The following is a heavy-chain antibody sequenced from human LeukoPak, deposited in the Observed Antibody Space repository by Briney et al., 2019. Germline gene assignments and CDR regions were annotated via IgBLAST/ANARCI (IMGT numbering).Heavy chain of an antibody. CDR1: GGTFSSYA. J-gene: IGHJ3*02. V-gene: IGHV1-69*04. CDR3: ARDGLYCTNGVCSSDI. CDR2: IIPILGIA. Sequence: SVKVSCKASGGTFSSYAISWVRQAPGQGLEWMGRIIPILGIANYAQKFQGRVTITADKSTSTVYMELTSLRSADTAVYFCARDGLYCTNGVCSSDIWGQGTLVTVSS. D-gene: IGHD2-8*01.